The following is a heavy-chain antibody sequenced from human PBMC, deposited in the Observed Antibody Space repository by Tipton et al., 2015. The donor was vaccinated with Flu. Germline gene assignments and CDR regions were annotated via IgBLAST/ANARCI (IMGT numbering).Heavy chain of an antibody. CDR3: ARGATRRPFSGYDYTGY. J-gene: IGHJ4*02. CDR2: IYDSGIT. Sequence: LRLSCVVSGINVSSNYMSWVRQAPGKGLEWVGYIYDSGITYYNPSLSSRVVISIDTSKNQFYLRLSSVTAADTAVYYCARGATRRPFSGYDYTGYWGQGTLVTVSS. D-gene: IGHD5-12*01. V-gene: IGHV4-31*02. CDR1: GINVSSNY.